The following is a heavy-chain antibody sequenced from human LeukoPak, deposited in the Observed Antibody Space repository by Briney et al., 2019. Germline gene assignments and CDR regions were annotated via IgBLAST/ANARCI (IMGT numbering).Heavy chain of an antibody. CDR1: GGSFSGYY. CDR3: ARGSGSYFLY. D-gene: IGHD1-26*01. Sequence: PSETLSLTCAVYGGSFSGYYWSWIRQPPGKGLEWIGEINHSGSTNYNPSLKSRVTISVDTSKNQFSLKLSSVTAADTAVYYCARGSGSYFLYWGQGTLVTVSS. V-gene: IGHV4-34*01. J-gene: IGHJ4*02. CDR2: INHSGST.